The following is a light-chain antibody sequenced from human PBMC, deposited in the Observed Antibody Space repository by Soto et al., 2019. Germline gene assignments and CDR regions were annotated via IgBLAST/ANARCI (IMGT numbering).Light chain of an antibody. V-gene: IGKV3-11*01. CDR1: QSVYTY. CDR3: QQRTNWPPTWT. J-gene: IGKJ1*01. CDR2: DAS. Sequence: EIVLTQSPATLSLSPGERATLSCRASQSVYTYLAWYQQKPGQAPRLLIYDASNRATGIPARFSGSGSGTEFTLTISSLEPEDFAVYYCQQRTNWPPTWTFGQGTKVEIK.